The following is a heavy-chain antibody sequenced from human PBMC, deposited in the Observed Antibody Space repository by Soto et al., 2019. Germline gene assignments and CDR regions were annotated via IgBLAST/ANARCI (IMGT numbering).Heavy chain of an antibody. D-gene: IGHD1-26*01. Sequence: QEQLVESGGGVVQPGRSLRLSCAASGFTFSSYAMHWVRQAPGKGLEWVAIISYDGSNKYYADSVKGRFTISRDNSKNTLYLQMNSLRAEEAAVYYCADVGRGGWGRGTLVTVSS. CDR3: ADVGRGG. CDR2: ISYDGSNK. J-gene: IGHJ4*02. CDR1: GFTFSSYA. V-gene: IGHV3-30-3*01.